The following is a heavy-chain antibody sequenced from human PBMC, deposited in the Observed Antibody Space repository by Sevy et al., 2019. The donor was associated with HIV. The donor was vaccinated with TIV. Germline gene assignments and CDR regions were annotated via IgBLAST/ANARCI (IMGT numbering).Heavy chain of an antibody. CDR3: TRAMAHYYYYGMDV. V-gene: IGHV4-61*01. Sequence: TLSLTCTVSGGSVSSGSYYWSWIRQPPGKRREWIGYIYYSGSTNYNPSLKSRVNISVDTSKNQFSLKLSSVTAADTAVYYCTRAMAHYYYYGMDVWGQGTTVYVSS. CDR1: GGSVSSGSYY. CDR2: IYYSGST. J-gene: IGHJ6*02. D-gene: IGHD3-10*01.